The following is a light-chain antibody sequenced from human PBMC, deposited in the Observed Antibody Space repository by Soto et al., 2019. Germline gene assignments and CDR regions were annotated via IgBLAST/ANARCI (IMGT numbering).Light chain of an antibody. CDR3: QQYDSSPRT. V-gene: IGKV3-20*01. CDR2: GAS. CDR1: QSLRSTS. J-gene: IGKJ1*01. Sequence: EIVLTQSPRTLSLSPGERATLSCRASQSLRSTSLAWYQQKPGQAPRLLISGASTRAADIPDRFSGSGSGTDFTLTIGRLEPEDHAVYYCQQYDSSPRTFGQGTKVEIK.